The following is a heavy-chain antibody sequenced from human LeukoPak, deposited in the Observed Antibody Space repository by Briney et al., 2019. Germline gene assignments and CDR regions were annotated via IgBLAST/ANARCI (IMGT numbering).Heavy chain of an antibody. D-gene: IGHD5-24*01. CDR3: ARDFNRSYSYNYY. V-gene: IGHV1-2*02. Sequence: ASVKVSCKASGYTFTGCYMHWVRQAPGQGLEWMGWINPNSGGTNYAQKFQGRVTMTRDTSISTAYMELSRLRSDDTAVYYCARDFNRSYSYNYYWGQGTLVTVSS. CDR1: GYTFTGCY. J-gene: IGHJ4*02. CDR2: INPNSGGT.